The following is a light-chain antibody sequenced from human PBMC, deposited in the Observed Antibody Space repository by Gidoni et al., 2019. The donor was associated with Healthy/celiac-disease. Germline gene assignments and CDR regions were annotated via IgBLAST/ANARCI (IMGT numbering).Light chain of an antibody. Sequence: QSALTQPASVSGSPGQSITISCTGTRSYVGGYNYVSWYQQHPGKAPKLMIYEVSNRPSGVSNRFSGSKSGNTASLTISGLQDEDEADYYCSSYTSSSTLVFGGGTKLTVL. CDR2: EVS. CDR1: RSYVGGYNY. J-gene: IGLJ2*01. CDR3: SSYTSSSTLV. V-gene: IGLV2-14*01.